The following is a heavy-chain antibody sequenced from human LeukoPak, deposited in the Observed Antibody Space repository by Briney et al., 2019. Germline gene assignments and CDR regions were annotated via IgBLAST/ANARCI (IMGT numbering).Heavy chain of an antibody. CDR2: IKSKPVGGTT. CDR1: GITFSNAW. D-gene: IGHD1-14*01. V-gene: IGHV3-15*01. J-gene: IGHJ4*02. Sequence: GGSLRLSCAGSGITFSNAWMNWVRQAPGKGLEWVGRIKSKPVGGTTDYAPPGKGRFSISRDDSRNTVYLQMNSLKTEDTGVYYCATGAPGITGLDYWGQGTLVTVSS. CDR3: ATGAPGITGLDY.